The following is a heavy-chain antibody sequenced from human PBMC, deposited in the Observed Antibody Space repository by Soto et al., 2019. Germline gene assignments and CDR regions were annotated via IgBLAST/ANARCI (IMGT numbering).Heavy chain of an antibody. V-gene: IGHV2-5*02. CDR2: IYWDDDK. CDR1: GFSLSTSEVG. Sequence: QITLKESGPTLVKPTQTLTLTCTFSGFSLSTSEVGVTWIRQPPGKALEWLALIYWDDDKRYSPSLKSRLTITKDASKNQVVLTMTNMDPVDTATYYFAHLDTTVTTQWGQGTLVTVSS. CDR3: AHLDTTVTTQ. J-gene: IGHJ4*02. D-gene: IGHD4-17*01.